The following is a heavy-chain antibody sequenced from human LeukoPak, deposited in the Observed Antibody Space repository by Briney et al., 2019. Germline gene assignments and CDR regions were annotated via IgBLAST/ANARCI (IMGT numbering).Heavy chain of an antibody. D-gene: IGHD2-2*01. CDR1: GGSISSSSYY. Sequence: PSATLSLTCTVSGGSISSSSYYWGWIRQPPGKGLEWIGYIYYSGSTIYTPSLKSRVTISVDASKNQFSLKLNSVTAADTAVYYCARDEGFCTSTSCQGSWSDPWGQGTLVTVSP. J-gene: IGHJ5*02. CDR3: ARDEGFCTSTSCQGSWSDP. V-gene: IGHV4-61*01. CDR2: IYYSGST.